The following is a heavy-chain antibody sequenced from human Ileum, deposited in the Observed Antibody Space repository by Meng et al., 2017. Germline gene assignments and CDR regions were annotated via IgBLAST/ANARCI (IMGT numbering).Heavy chain of an antibody. CDR2: IRPDGTEQ. Sequence: GGSLRLSCAASGFTFNTYWMTWLRQAPGKGLEWVASIRPDGTEQFYVDSLKGRFTISRDNAQNSVFLQMSGLRDEDTAIYYCSRPLQAMGYEYWGQGTLVTVSS. CDR3: SRPLQAMGYEY. J-gene: IGHJ4*02. CDR1: GFTFNTYW. V-gene: IGHV3-7*01. D-gene: IGHD5-12*01.